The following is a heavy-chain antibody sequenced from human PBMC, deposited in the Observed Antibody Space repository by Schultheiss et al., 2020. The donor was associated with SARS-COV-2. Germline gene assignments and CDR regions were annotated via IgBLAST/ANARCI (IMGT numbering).Heavy chain of an antibody. CDR1: GYTFTGYY. V-gene: IGHV1-2*06. D-gene: IGHD6-25*01. CDR2: INPNSGGT. Sequence: ASVKVSCKASGYTFTGYYMHWVRQAPGQGLEWMGRINPNSGGTNFAQKFQGRVTMTRDTSSSTAYMELSRLRSDDTAVYYCARVKRGLIEVDVWGQGTTVTVSS. J-gene: IGHJ6*02. CDR3: ARVKRGLIEVDV.